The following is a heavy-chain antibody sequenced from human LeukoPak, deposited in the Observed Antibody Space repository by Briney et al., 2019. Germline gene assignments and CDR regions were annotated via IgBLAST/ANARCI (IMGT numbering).Heavy chain of an antibody. D-gene: IGHD1-26*01. V-gene: IGHV4-59*08. Sequence: PSETLSLTCTVSGGSISTYYWRWIRQPPGKGGEWIGYINYSGNTKYNPSLKGRLTISVDTSKNQFFLKLRSVTAADTAVYYCARHSGSYYDFDYWGQGTLVTVSS. CDR3: ARHSGSYYDFDY. J-gene: IGHJ4*02. CDR1: GGSISTYY. CDR2: INYSGNT.